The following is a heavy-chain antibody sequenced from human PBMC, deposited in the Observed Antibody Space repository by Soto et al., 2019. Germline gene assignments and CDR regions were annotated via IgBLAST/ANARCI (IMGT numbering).Heavy chain of an antibody. J-gene: IGHJ4*02. CDR1: GFTFRSYA. CDR2: IGASGSYT. D-gene: IGHD3-9*01. Sequence: GGSLRLSCAASGFTFRSYAMAWVRQAPGKGPEWISGIGASGSYTIYTDSVKGRFTISRDNSKYTLYLQMNTLRAEDTALYYCVKYTLTESTGDYWGQGTLVTVSS. V-gene: IGHV3-23*01. CDR3: VKYTLTESTGDY.